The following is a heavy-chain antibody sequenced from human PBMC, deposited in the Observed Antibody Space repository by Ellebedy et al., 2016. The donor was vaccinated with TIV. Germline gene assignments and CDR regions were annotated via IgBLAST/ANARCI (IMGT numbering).Heavy chain of an antibody. CDR1: GGTFNSYA. D-gene: IGHD3-3*01. Sequence: ASVKVSCKASGGTFNSYAITWVRQAPGQGLEWMGRIIPILGMTNYAQKFQGRVTISVDQSTDTAYMELSGLRSEDTAVFYCARFGVENGYLEYWGQGTLVIVSS. J-gene: IGHJ4*02. CDR3: ARFGVENGYLEY. V-gene: IGHV1-69*04. CDR2: IIPILGMT.